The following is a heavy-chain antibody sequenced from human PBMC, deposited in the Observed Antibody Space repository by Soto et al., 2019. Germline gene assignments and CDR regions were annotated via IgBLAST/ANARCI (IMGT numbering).Heavy chain of an antibody. CDR2: ISGYNGTT. Sequence: EASMKVSCKAPGFTFYSYIIKWVRQAPGQGLDWMGCISGYNGTTNYAQKFHDTVTMTTDTSTTTAYMELRSLGSDDTAEYYCAREHYDILTGYSPKRPFDYPGQYTLVTVSS. V-gene: IGHV1-18*01. J-gene: IGHJ4*02. CDR1: GFTFYSYI. CDR3: AREHYDILTGYSPKRPFDY. D-gene: IGHD3-9*01.